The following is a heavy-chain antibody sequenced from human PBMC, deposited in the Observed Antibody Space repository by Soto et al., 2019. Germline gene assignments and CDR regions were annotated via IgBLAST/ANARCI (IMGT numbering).Heavy chain of an antibody. CDR3: ARDGASGSHIGY. Sequence: QVQLVQSGAEVKKPGSSVKVSCKASGGTFSSYAISWVQQAPGQGLEWMGGIIPIFGTANYAQKFQGRVTITAVESTSTAYMELSSLRSEDTAVYYCARDGASGSHIGYWGQGTLVTVSS. CDR1: GGTFSSYA. J-gene: IGHJ4*02. D-gene: IGHD3-22*01. CDR2: IIPIFGTA. V-gene: IGHV1-69*01.